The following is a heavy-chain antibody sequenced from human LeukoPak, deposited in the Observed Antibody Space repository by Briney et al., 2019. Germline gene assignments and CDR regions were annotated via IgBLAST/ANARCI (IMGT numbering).Heavy chain of an antibody. CDR1: GFTFSSYA. CDR3: AKEDCSGGSCPGMSAFDI. V-gene: IGHV3-23*01. Sequence: PGGSLRLSCAASGFTFSSYAMSWVRQAPGKGLEWVSAISGSGGSTYYADSVKGRFTISRDNSKNTLYLQMNSLRAEDTAVYYCAKEDCSGGSCPGMSAFDIWGQGTMVTVSS. J-gene: IGHJ3*02. CDR2: ISGSGGST. D-gene: IGHD2-15*01.